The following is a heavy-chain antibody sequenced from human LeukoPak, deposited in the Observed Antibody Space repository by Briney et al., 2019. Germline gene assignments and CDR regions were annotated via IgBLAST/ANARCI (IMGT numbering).Heavy chain of an antibody. Sequence: GGSLRLSCATSGFAFSSYWMLWVRQAPGKGLVWVSRISGDGSITTYADSVKGRFTISRDNTKNILYLQMNSLRDEDTATYYCAKSQFDYWGQGILVTVSS. CDR1: GFAFSSYW. J-gene: IGHJ4*02. CDR3: AKSQFDY. CDR2: ISGDGSIT. V-gene: IGHV3-74*01.